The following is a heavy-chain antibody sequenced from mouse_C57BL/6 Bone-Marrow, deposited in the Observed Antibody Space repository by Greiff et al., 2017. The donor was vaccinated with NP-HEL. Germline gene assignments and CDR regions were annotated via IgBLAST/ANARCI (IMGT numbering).Heavy chain of an antibody. CDR2: ISSGSSTI. J-gene: IGHJ4*01. Sequence: EVKLVESGGGLVKPGGSLKLSCAASGFTFSDYGMHWVRQAPEKGLEWVAYISSGSSTIYYADTVKGRFTISRDNAKNTLFLQMTSLRSEDTAMYYCARPQVSYAMDYWGQGTSVTVSS. CDR3: ARPQVSYAMDY. CDR1: GFTFSDYG. D-gene: IGHD3-2*02. V-gene: IGHV5-17*01.